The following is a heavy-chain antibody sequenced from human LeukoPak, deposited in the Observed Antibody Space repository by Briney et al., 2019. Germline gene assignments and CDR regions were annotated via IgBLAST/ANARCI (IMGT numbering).Heavy chain of an antibody. CDR3: ARTYYYDSSGYYLPKGWFDP. CDR2: IIPIFGTA. CDR1: GGTFSSYA. V-gene: IGHV1-69*13. J-gene: IGHJ5*02. Sequence: SVKVSCTASGGTFSSYAISWVRQAPGQGLEWMGGIIPIFGTANYAQKFQGRVTITADESTSTAYMELSSLRSEDTAVYYCARTYYYDSSGYYLPKGWFDPWGQGTLVTVSS. D-gene: IGHD3-22*01.